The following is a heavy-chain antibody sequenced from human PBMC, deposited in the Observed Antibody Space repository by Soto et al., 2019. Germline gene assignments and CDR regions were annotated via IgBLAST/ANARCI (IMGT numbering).Heavy chain of an antibody. J-gene: IGHJ4*02. CDR1: GGSISSNNW. CDR2: IYHSGST. D-gene: IGHD6-19*01. CDR3: AGDREVQKGQWLVRASYFDY. Sequence: QVQLQESGPGLVKPSGTLSLTCAVSGGSISSNNWWRWVRQPPGKGLQWIGEIYHSGSTNYNPSLKGRVTIPVHKSKNQSSLKVSSVTAADTAVYYCAGDREVQKGQWLVRASYFDYWGQGTLVTVSS. V-gene: IGHV4-4*02.